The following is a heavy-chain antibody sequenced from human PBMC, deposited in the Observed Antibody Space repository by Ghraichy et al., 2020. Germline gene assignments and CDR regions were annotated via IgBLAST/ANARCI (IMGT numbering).Heavy chain of an antibody. CDR2: IYQSGST. V-gene: IGHV4-4*02. J-gene: IGHJ4*02. D-gene: IGHD6-19*01. CDR3: ARYEGSSGWFQY. CDR1: GGSISSRNW. Sequence: SETLSLTCVVSGGSISSRNWWSWVRQPPGKGLEWIGEIYQSGSTNYNPSLKSRVTISIDKSKNQFSLKLSSVTAADTAVYYCARYEGSSGWFQYWGQGTLVTVSS.